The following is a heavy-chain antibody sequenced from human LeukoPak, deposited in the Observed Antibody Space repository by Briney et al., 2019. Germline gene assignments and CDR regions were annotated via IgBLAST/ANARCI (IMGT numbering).Heavy chain of an antibody. Sequence: GASVTVSCKASGYTFTTYDLNWVRQATGQGLEWMGWMNPNSGNTVYAQKFQGSVTMTRNISITTAYMELSTLTSEDTAVYYCARRIRRAPTDYWGQGTLVTVSS. CDR2: MNPNSGNT. CDR3: ARRIRRAPTDY. D-gene: IGHD3-10*01. V-gene: IGHV1-8*01. CDR1: GYTFTTYD. J-gene: IGHJ4*02.